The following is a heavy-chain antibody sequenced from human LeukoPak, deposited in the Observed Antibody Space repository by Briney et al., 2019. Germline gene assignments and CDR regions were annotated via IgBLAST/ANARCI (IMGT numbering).Heavy chain of an antibody. J-gene: IGHJ4*02. Sequence: PGGSLRLSCAASGFTFDDYAMHWVRQAPGKGLEWVSGISWNSGSIGYADSVKGRFTISRDNAKNSLYLQMNSPRAEDTALYYCAKSGVDHIVGATNFDYWGQGTLVTVSS. CDR1: GFTFDDYA. V-gene: IGHV3-9*01. CDR2: ISWNSGSI. CDR3: AKSGVDHIVGATNFDY. D-gene: IGHD1-26*01.